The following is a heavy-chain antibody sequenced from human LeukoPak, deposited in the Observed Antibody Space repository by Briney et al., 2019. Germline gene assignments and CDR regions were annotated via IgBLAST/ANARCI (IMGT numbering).Heavy chain of an antibody. J-gene: IGHJ4*02. CDR3: AKDKGSESSWTFDG. CDR2: IWYDGSNK. Sequence: GGSLRLSCAASGFTFSSYGMHWVRQAPGKGLEWVAVIWYDGSNKYYADSVKGRFTISRDNSKNTLYLQMNSLRAEDTAVYYCAKDKGSESSWTFDGWGQGTLVTVSS. CDR1: GFTFSSYG. D-gene: IGHD6-13*01. V-gene: IGHV3-33*06.